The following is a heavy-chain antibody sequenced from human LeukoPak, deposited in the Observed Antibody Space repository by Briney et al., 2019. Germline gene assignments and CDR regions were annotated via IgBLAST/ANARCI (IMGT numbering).Heavy chain of an antibody. CDR2: INHSGST. V-gene: IGHV4-34*01. D-gene: IGHD3-22*01. Sequence: PSETLSLTCAVYGGSFSGYYWSWIRQPPGKGLEWIGEINHSGSTNYNPSLKSRVTISVDTSKNQFSLKLSSVTAADTAVYYCATRHYYDSSGYYYEDPWGQGTLVTVSS. J-gene: IGHJ5*02. CDR3: ATRHYYDSSGYYYEDP. CDR1: GGSFSGYY.